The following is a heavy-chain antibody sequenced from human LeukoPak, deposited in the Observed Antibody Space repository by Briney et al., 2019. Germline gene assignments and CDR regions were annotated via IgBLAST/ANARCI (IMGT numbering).Heavy chain of an antibody. J-gene: IGHJ4*02. Sequence: PGGSLRLSCAASGFTFSSYTMKWVRQAPGKGLEWVSSISSSSSYIYYADSVKGRFTISRDNAKNTVYLQMNSLRAEDTAVYYCVKDWFHATDYWGQGTPVTVSS. CDR1: GFTFSSYT. D-gene: IGHD2/OR15-2a*01. CDR3: VKDWFHATDY. V-gene: IGHV3-21*01. CDR2: ISSSSSYI.